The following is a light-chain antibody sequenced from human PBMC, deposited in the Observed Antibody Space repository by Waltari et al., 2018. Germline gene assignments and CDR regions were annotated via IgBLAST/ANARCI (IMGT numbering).Light chain of an antibody. CDR2: AAS. CDR1: QGVNNW. J-gene: IGKJ4*01. Sequence: DVQMTQSPSSVSASVGDRVTITCRASQGVNNWLAWYQQKPGKAPKLLIYAASSLESGVPSRFSGSGSGTDFTLTISGLQPEDLATYYCQQANSFPHTFGGGTKVEIK. V-gene: IGKV1D-12*01. CDR3: QQANSFPHT.